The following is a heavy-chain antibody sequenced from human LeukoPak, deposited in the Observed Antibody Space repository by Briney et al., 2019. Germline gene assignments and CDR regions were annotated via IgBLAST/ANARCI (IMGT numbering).Heavy chain of an antibody. CDR1: GFTFATYA. D-gene: IGHD4-17*01. CDR2: ISGSAGTP. V-gene: IGHV3-23*01. CDR3: AKDPYGDYDFDC. Sequence: PGGSLRLSCAASGFTFATYAMSWVRQAPGKGLECVSSISGSAGTPSYADSVKGRFTISRVNSKNTLYLQLNSLRAEDTAVYYCAKDPYGDYDFDCWGQGTLVTVSS. J-gene: IGHJ4*02.